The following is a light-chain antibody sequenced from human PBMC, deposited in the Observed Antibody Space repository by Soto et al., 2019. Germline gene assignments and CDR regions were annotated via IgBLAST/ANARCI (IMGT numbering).Light chain of an antibody. CDR3: LQDYIYPDT. J-gene: IGKJ2*01. Sequence: AIQMTQSPSTLSVSVGDRVTITCRASQDIRNYLGWYQQKPGQAPKLMIYGPSNLQSGVPSRFSGSGSGTDFTLTISSLQPEDFAIYYCLQDYIYPDTFGQGTKLEIK. CDR2: GPS. V-gene: IGKV1-6*01. CDR1: QDIRNY.